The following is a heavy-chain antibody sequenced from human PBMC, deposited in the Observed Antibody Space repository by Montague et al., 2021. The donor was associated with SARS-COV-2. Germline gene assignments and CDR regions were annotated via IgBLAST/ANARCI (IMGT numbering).Heavy chain of an antibody. J-gene: IGHJ4*02. CDR1: GDSVSRNSAA. CDR2: TYYRSKWYN. D-gene: IGHD1-26*01. V-gene: IGHV6-1*01. CDR3: ARTSASSDY. Sequence: CAISGDSVSRNSAAWNWIRQSPSRGLEWLGRTYYRSKWYNDYAVSVKSRITINPVTSKNQISLQLNSVTPEDTTVYYCARTSASSDYWGQGTLVTVSS.